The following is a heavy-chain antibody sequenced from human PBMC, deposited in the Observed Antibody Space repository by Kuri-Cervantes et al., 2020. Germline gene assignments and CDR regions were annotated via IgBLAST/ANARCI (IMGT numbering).Heavy chain of an antibody. D-gene: IGHD2-2*01. CDR2: IYYSGST. V-gene: IGHV4-39*01. Sequence: SETLSLTCTVSGGSISSSGYYWGWIRQPPGKGLEWIGSIYYSGSTYYNPSLKSRVTISVDTSKNQFSLKLSSVTAADTAVDYCASTPGVVVPAAMGVGRDYFDYWGQGTLVTVSS. CDR3: ASTPGVVVPAAMGVGRDYFDY. CDR1: GGSISSSGYY. J-gene: IGHJ4*02.